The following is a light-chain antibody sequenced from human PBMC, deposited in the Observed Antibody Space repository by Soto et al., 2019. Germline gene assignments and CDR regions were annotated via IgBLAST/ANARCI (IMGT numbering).Light chain of an antibody. J-gene: IGKJ1*01. Sequence: DIQITGSPSTLSASVGDRVTISCRASQTISSWLAWYQQKPGKAPKLLIYKASTLKSGVPSRFSGSGSGTEFTLTISSLQPDDFATYYCQHYNSYSEAFGQGTKV. CDR3: QHYNSYSEA. CDR1: QTISSW. CDR2: KAS. V-gene: IGKV1-5*03.